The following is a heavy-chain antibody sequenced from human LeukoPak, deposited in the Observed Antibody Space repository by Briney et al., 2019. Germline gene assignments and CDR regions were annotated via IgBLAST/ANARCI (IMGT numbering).Heavy chain of an antibody. Sequence: SETLSLTCTVSGGSISGYYWSWIRHPPGKGLDWIGFIYYSGVATYSPSLESRVTISVDTSRKQFSLKMNSVTAADTAVYYCAAGRMITEVNALDYWGQGILVTVSS. CDR2: IYYSGVA. J-gene: IGHJ4*02. V-gene: IGHV4-59*08. D-gene: IGHD3-22*01. CDR3: AAGRMITEVNALDY. CDR1: GGSISGYY.